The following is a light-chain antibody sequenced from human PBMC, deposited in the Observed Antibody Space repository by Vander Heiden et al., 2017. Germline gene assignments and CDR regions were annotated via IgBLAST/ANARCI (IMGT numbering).Light chain of an antibody. V-gene: IGLV3-21*02. CDR3: QVWDSSSDHPVV. CDR1: NIGSKS. Sequence: SYVLTQPPSVSVAPGQTARTTCGGNNIGSKSVHWYQQKPGQAPVLVVYDDSDRPSGIPERFSGSNSGNTATLTISRVEAGDEADYYCQVWDSSSDHPVVFGGGTKLTVL. CDR2: DDS. J-gene: IGLJ2*01.